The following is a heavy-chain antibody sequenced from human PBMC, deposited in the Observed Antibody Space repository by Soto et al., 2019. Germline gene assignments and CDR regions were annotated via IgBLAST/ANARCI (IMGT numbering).Heavy chain of an antibody. J-gene: IGHJ6*02. V-gene: IGHV5-10-1*01. CDR2: IDPSDSFT. D-gene: IGHD6-25*01. CDR1: GYRFTNYC. Sequence: ESLKISCGGSGYRFTNYCIIWVRQMPGKGLEGMGRIDPSDSFTNYSPSFQGHVTVSVDKSSSTAYLQWSSLPASETVMYYWATTDRGSGWGVWGQGTMVTVSS. CDR3: ATTDRGSGWGV.